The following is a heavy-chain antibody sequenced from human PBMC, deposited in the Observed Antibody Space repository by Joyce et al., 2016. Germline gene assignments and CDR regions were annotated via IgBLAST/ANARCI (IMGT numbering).Heavy chain of an antibody. V-gene: IGHV3-23*01. CDR2: ISCSDDGT. CDR3: AKGTLGSCSGTTCYPLDS. J-gene: IGHJ4*02. CDR1: GFTFSSYA. D-gene: IGHD2-15*01. Sequence: EVQLLESGGGWVQPGGSLRLSCAASGFTFSSYAMSWVRQAPGKVLEWVSAISCSDDGTYHADSVRGRFTISRDNSKNTLYLQMNSLTAEDTAIYYCAKGTLGSCSGTTCYPLDSWGQGTLVTVSS.